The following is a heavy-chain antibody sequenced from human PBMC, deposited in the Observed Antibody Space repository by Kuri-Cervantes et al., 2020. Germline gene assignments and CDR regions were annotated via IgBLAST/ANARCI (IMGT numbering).Heavy chain of an antibody. CDR1: GFTFSSYS. CDR3: AKFLVVVTAPHDAFDI. J-gene: IGHJ3*02. D-gene: IGHD2-21*02. Sequence: GGSLRLSCAASGFTFSSYSMNWVRQAPGKGLEWVSSISSSSSYIYYADSVQGRFTISRDNAKNSLCLQMNSLRAEDTAVYYCAKFLVVVTAPHDAFDIWGQGTMVTVSS. CDR2: ISSSSSYI. V-gene: IGHV3-21*01.